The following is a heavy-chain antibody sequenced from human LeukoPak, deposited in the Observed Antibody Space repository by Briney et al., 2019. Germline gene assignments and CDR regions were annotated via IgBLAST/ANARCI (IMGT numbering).Heavy chain of an antibody. CDR3: ARGWGGHGSSWGALDF. J-gene: IGHJ4*02. Sequence: PGGSLRLSCAAPGFNFKNYDFHWVRQVARKRLEWVAGIGTVAGTFYPDSVLGGFTISRENAKSSFYIQMKTLRAGGTAVYYCARGWGGHGSSWGALDFWGQGILVTVSS. CDR1: GFNFKNYD. CDR2: IGTVAGT. D-gene: IGHD2-15*01. V-gene: IGHV3-13*02.